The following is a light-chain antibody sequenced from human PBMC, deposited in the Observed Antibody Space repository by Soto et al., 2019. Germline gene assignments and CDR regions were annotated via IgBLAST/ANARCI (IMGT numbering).Light chain of an antibody. J-gene: IGKJ2*01. CDR3: QQSYSTPPYT. CDR1: QSISRS. CDR2: AAS. V-gene: IGKV1-39*01. Sequence: DIQLTQSPSSLYASAGDRVTLTCRASQSISRSLNWYQQKPGQAPKLLIFAASTLQSGVPGRFSGSGSGTDFTLTISSLLPEDFVTYYCQQSYSTPPYTFGQGTKLEI.